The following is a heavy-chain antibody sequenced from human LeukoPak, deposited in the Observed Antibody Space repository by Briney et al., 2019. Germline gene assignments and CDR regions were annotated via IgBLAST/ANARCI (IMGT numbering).Heavy chain of an antibody. CDR2: INPNSGGT. V-gene: IGHV1-2*02. J-gene: IGHJ4*02. CDR1: GYTFTGYY. Sequence: ASVKVSCKASGYTFTGYYMHWVRQAPGQGLEWKGWINPNSGGTNYAQKFQGRVTMTRDTSISTAYMELSRLRSDDTAVYYCARGRAVVVAATPSDYFDYWGQGTLVTVSS. D-gene: IGHD2-15*01. CDR3: ARGRAVVVAATPSDYFDY.